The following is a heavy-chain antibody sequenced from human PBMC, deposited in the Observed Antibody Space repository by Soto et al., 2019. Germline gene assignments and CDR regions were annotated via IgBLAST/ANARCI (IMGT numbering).Heavy chain of an antibody. Sequence: ASVKVSCKASGYTFTSYAMHWVRQAPGQRLKWMGWINAGNGNTKYSQKFQGRVTITRDTSASTAYKELSSLRSEDTAVYYCARDPRKITMIVVPGAFDIWGQGTMVTVS. CDR2: INAGNGNT. J-gene: IGHJ3*02. CDR3: ARDPRKITMIVVPGAFDI. D-gene: IGHD3-22*01. V-gene: IGHV1-3*01. CDR1: GYTFTSYA.